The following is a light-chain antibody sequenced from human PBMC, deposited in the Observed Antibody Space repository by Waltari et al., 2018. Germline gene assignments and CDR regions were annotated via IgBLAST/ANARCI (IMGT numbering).Light chain of an antibody. Sequence: CRAIQSVTSISLSWYQQKLGQATRLLIYGTSSRATGTPDRFSGSGSGTDFTLTISRLEPEDVAVYYCQQYDGEVVTFGGGTKVEI. V-gene: IGKV3-20*01. CDR2: GTS. CDR3: QQYDGEVVT. J-gene: IGKJ4*01. CDR1: QSVTSIS.